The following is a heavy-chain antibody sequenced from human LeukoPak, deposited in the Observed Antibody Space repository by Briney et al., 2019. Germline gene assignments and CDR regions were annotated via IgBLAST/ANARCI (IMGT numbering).Heavy chain of an antibody. J-gene: IGHJ4*02. CDR1: GFTFSSYW. V-gene: IGHV3-7*01. CDR3: GMRQSLLH. Sequence: LPGESLRLSCAASGFTFSSYWMSWVRQAPGKGLEWVANIKEDGSEKYNVDSVKGRFTISRDNAKNSLYLQMNSLRAEDTAVYYCGMRQSLLHWGQGTLVTVSS. CDR2: IKEDGSEK. D-gene: IGHD2-15*01.